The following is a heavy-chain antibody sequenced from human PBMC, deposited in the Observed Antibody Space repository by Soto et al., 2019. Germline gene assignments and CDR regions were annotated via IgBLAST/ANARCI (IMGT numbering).Heavy chain of an antibody. Sequence: ASVKVSCKASGYTFTSYAMHWVRQAPGQRLEWMGWINAGNGNTKYSQKFQGRVTITRDTSASTAYMELSSLRSEDTAVYYCARGGIVGATSPYYYGMDVWGQGTKVTVSS. V-gene: IGHV1-3*01. CDR2: INAGNGNT. CDR1: GYTFTSYA. CDR3: ARGGIVGATSPYYYGMDV. J-gene: IGHJ6*02. D-gene: IGHD1-26*01.